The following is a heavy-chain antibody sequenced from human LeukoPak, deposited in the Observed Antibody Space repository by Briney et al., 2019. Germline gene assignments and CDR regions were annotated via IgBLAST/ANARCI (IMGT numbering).Heavy chain of an antibody. J-gene: IGHJ4*02. CDR1: GFTFSSYS. D-gene: IGHD5-24*01. CDR3: AREERWLQL. V-gene: IGHV3-48*04. CDR2: ISSSGSTI. Sequence: GGSLRLSCAASGFTFSSYSMNWVRQAPGKGLEWVSYISSSGSTIYYADSVKGRFTISRDNAKNSLYLQMNSLRAEDTAVYYCAREERWLQLWGQGTLVTVSS.